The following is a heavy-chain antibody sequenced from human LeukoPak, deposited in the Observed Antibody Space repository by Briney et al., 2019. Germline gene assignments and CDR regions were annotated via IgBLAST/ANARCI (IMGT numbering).Heavy chain of an antibody. V-gene: IGHV1-69*05. J-gene: IGHJ4*02. Sequence: ASVKVSCKASGGTFSSYAISWVRQAPGQGLEWMGGIIPIFGTANYAQKFQGRVTITTDESTSTAYMELSSLRSEDTAVYYCARVGRWLQLPWVFDYWGQGTLVTVSS. CDR2: IIPIFGTA. CDR1: GGTFSSYA. D-gene: IGHD5-24*01. CDR3: ARVGRWLQLPWVFDY.